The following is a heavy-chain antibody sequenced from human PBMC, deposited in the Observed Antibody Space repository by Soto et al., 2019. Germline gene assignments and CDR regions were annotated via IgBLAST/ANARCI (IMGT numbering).Heavy chain of an antibody. CDR2: ISGSGGST. CDR3: ATYSSGWWGTNFDY. Sequence: GGSLRLSCAASGFTFSSYAMSWVRQAPGKGLEWVSAISGSGGSTYYADSVKGRFTISRDNSKNTLYLQMNSLRAEDTAVYYCATYSSGWWGTNFDYWGQGTLVTVSS. D-gene: IGHD6-19*01. V-gene: IGHV3-23*01. J-gene: IGHJ4*02. CDR1: GFTFSSYA.